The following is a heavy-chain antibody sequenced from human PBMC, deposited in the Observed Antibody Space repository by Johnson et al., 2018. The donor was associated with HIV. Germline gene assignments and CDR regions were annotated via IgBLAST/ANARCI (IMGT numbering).Heavy chain of an antibody. D-gene: IGHD4-11*01. CDR1: GFTFSTYD. CDR2: IGTIFDT. CDR3: ARGLGWDTNLAFDI. J-gene: IGHJ3*02. V-gene: IGHV3-13*01. Sequence: VQLVESGGGLIQPGGSLRLSCAASGFTFSTYDMHWVRQAPGKGLEWVSFIGTIFDTQYAGSVKGRFTTSRDNDKNSFFLQMNSLRDADTAVYDCARGLGWDTNLAFDIWGQGTVVTVSS.